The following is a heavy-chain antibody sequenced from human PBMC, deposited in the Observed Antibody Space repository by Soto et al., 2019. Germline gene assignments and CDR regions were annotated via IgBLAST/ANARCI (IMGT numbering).Heavy chain of an antibody. Sequence: QVQLQESAPGLVKPSQTLSLTCTVSGGSISSGDHYWSWIRQPPGKALEWIGNIYYRGSTYYNPSLKSRVTVSVDTSKSQFSLKLSSVTAADTAVDYCARSKSTCYDGSGYYDYFCYWGQGTLVTVSS. CDR3: ARSKSTCYDGSGYYDYFCY. V-gene: IGHV4-30-4*01. D-gene: IGHD3-22*01. CDR1: GGSISSGDHY. CDR2: IYYRGST. J-gene: IGHJ4*02.